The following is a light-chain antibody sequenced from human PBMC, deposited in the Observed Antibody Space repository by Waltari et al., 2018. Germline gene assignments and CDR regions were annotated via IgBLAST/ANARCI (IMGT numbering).Light chain of an antibody. CDR3: ASWDDRLGGVL. CDR2: RNT. CDR1: RSAVGNPH. J-gene: IGLJ2*01. V-gene: IGLV1-47*01. Sequence: QSVLTQQPSASGTPGQKVTMSCSGGRSAVGNPHVYWYQQLPGTTPKPLIYRNTQRPSGVPDRISASKSGTSASLAISGLRSEDEAIYYCASWDDRLGGVLFGGGTKLTVL.